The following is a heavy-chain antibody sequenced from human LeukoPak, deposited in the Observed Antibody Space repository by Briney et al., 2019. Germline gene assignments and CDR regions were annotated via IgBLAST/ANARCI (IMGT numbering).Heavy chain of an antibody. Sequence: SETLSLTCAVSGYAISSGYYWGWIRQPPGKGLEWIGSIYHSGSTYYNPSLKSRVTISVDTSKNQFSLKLSSVTAADTAVYYCARTPDANWFDPWGQGTLVTVSS. V-gene: IGHV4-38-2*01. CDR1: GYAISSGYY. CDR2: IYHSGST. J-gene: IGHJ5*02. CDR3: ARTPDANWFDP.